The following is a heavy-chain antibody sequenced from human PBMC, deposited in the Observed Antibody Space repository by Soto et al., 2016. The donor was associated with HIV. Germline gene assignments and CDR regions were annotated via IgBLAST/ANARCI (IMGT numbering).Heavy chain of an antibody. D-gene: IGHD3-22*01. Sequence: EVQLVESGGGLVQPGRSLRLSCAASGFTFDDYAMHWVRQAPGKGLEWVSGISWNSGSIGYADSVKGRFTISRDNAKNSLYLQMNSLRAEDMALYYCSKSRGYYYDHYYFEYWAREPWSPSP. V-gene: IGHV3-9*03. J-gene: IGHJ4*02. CDR1: GFTFDDYA. CDR3: SKSRGYYYDHYYFEY. CDR2: ISWNSGSI.